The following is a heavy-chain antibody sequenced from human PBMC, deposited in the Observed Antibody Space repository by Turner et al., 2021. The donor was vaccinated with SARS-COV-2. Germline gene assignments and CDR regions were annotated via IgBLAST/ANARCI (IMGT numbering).Heavy chain of an antibody. Sequence: EVQLVESGGGLVKPGGSLRLSCAASGFTFSSYSMNWVRQAPGKGLEWVSSISSRSSYIYYADSVKGRFTISRDNAKNSLYLQMNSLRAEDTAVYYCARDLDDFWSGYYSRWFDPWGQGTLVTVSS. D-gene: IGHD3-3*01. CDR2: ISSRSSYI. CDR3: ARDLDDFWSGYYSRWFDP. J-gene: IGHJ5*02. V-gene: IGHV3-21*01. CDR1: GFTFSSYS.